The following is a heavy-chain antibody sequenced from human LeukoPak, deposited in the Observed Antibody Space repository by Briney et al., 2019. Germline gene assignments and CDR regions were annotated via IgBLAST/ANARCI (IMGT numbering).Heavy chain of an antibody. CDR3: ARESGIAAALDL. D-gene: IGHD6-13*01. CDR1: GFTFSSYW. J-gene: IGHJ5*02. V-gene: IGHV3-74*01. Sequence: GGFLRLSCAASGFTFSSYWMHWVRQAPGKGLVWVSRINTDGSSTSYADSVKGRFTISRDNAKNTLYLQMNSLRAEDTAVYYCARESGIAAALDLWGQGTLVTVSS. CDR2: INTDGSST.